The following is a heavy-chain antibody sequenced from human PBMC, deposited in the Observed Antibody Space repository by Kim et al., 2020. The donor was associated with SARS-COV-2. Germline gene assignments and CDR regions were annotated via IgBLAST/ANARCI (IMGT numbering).Heavy chain of an antibody. V-gene: IGHV3-33*01. CDR2: IWYDGSNK. D-gene: IGHD2-15*01. Sequence: GGSLRLSCAASGFTFSSYGMHWVRQAPGKGLEWVAVIWYDGSNKYYADSVKGRFTISRDNSKNTLYLQMNSLRAEDTAVYYCAREAYCSGGSCYPTQNYYGMDVWGQGTTVTVSS. CDR3: AREAYCSGGSCYPTQNYYGMDV. J-gene: IGHJ6*02. CDR1: GFTFSSYG.